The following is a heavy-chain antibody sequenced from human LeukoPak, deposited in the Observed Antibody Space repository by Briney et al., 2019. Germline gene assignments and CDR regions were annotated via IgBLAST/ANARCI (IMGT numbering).Heavy chain of an antibody. CDR1: GYTFTGYY. D-gene: IGHD5-12*01. J-gene: IGHJ6*03. CDR3: ARTILMATLEDYYYYMDV. V-gene: IGHV1-2*02. CDR2: INPNSGGT. Sequence: GASVKVSCKASGYTFTGYYMHWVRQAPGQGLEWMGWINPNSGGTNYAQKFQGRVTMPRDTSISTAYMELSRLRSDDTAVYYCARTILMATLEDYYYYMDVWGKGTTVTVSS.